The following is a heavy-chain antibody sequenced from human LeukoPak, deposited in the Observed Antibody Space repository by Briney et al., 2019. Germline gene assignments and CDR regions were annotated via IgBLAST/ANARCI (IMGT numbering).Heavy chain of an antibody. CDR3: ARSRIWFGELYGFDP. CDR1: GGSIGSYY. CDR2: IYTSGST. D-gene: IGHD3-10*01. V-gene: IGHV4-4*07. Sequence: PSETLSLTCTVSGGSIGSYYWSWIRQPAEKGLEWIGRIYTSGSTNYNPSLKSRVTMSVDTSKNQFSLKLSSVTAADTAVYYCARSRIWFGELYGFDPWGQGTLVTVSS. J-gene: IGHJ5*02.